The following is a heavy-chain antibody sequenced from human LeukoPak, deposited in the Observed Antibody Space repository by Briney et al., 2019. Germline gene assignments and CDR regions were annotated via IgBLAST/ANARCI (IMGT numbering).Heavy chain of an antibody. CDR1: GFTFSNYE. V-gene: IGHV3-48*03. J-gene: IGHJ4*02. D-gene: IGHD6-13*01. CDR2: ISRGGDTI. Sequence: GGSLRLSCAASGFTFSNYEMHWVRQAPGEGLEWLSYISRGGDTIYYADSVKGRFTISSDSANNSLYLQMNNLRAADTAVYYCARRFIALDYWGQGTLVTVSS. CDR3: ARRFIALDY.